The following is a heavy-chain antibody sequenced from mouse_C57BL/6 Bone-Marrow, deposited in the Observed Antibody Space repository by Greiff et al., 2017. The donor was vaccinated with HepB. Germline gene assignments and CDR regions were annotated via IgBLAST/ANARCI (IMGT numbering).Heavy chain of an antibody. Sequence: EVNVVESGEGLVKPGGSLKLSCAASGFTFSSYAMSWVRQTPEKRLEWVAYISSGGDYIYYADTVKGRFTISRDNARNTLYLQMSSLKSEDTAMYYCTRESNWDERFAYWGQGTLVTVSA. V-gene: IGHV5-9-1*02. D-gene: IGHD4-1*01. CDR2: ISSGGDYI. CDR1: GFTFSSYA. CDR3: TRESNWDERFAY. J-gene: IGHJ3*01.